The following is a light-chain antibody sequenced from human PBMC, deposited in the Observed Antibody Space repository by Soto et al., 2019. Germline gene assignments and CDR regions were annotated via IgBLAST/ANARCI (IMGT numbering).Light chain of an antibody. J-gene: IGKJ5*01. CDR1: QSVSSY. CDR2: DAS. Sequence: EIVLTQSPATLSLSPGERATLSCRASQSVSSYLAWYQQKPGQAPRLLIYDASNRATGIPARFSGSGSGTDFTLTISSLEHEYFAVYYCQQRSNWLTFGQGTRLEIK. V-gene: IGKV3-11*01. CDR3: QQRSNWLT.